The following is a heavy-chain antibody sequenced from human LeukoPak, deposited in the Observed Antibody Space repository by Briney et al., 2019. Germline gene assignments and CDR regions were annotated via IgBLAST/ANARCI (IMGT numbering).Heavy chain of an antibody. Sequence: SVKVSCKASGGTFSSYAISWVRQAPGQGLEWMGGIIPILGTPNYAQKFQGRVTITVDKSTSTAYMELSSLRSEDTAVYYCAREFGGDGKVIDYWGQGTLVTVSS. V-gene: IGHV1-69*10. D-gene: IGHD3-16*01. CDR2: IIPILGTP. J-gene: IGHJ4*02. CDR1: GGTFSSYA. CDR3: AREFGGDGKVIDY.